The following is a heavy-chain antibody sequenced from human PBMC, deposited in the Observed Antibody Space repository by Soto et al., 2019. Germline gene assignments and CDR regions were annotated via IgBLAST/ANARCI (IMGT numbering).Heavy chain of an antibody. CDR1: GGSISSYY. J-gene: IGHJ3*02. V-gene: IGHV4-59*08. Sequence: SETLSLTCTVSGGSISSYYWSWIRQPPGKGLEWIGYIYYSGSTNYNPSLKSRVTISVDTSKNQFSLKLSSVTAADTAVYYCARAPSSPQYYYDSSGYYYEWSDAFDIWGQGTMVTVSS. D-gene: IGHD3-22*01. CDR2: IYYSGST. CDR3: ARAPSSPQYYYDSSGYYYEWSDAFDI.